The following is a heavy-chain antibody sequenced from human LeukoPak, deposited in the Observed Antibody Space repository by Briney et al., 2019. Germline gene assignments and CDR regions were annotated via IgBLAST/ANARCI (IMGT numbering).Heavy chain of an antibody. V-gene: IGHV1-18*01. Sequence: ASVKVSCKASGYTFTSYGIIWVRQAPGQGLEWMGWISTYNGNTNYAQKIQGRVTMTTDTSTSTAYMELRSLRSDDTAVYYCARGLPYSSSWESIDYWGQGTLVTVSS. CDR1: GYTFTSYG. CDR2: ISTYNGNT. CDR3: ARGLPYSSSWESIDY. D-gene: IGHD6-13*01. J-gene: IGHJ4*02.